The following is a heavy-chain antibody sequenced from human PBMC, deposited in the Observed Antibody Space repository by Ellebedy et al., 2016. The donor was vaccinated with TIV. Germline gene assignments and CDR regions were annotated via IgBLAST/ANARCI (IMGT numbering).Heavy chain of an antibody. V-gene: IGHV3-53*01. J-gene: IGHJ4*02. Sequence: GGSLRLSXAASGFTVSSNYMNWVRQAPGKGLEWVSIIYPDGGAYYAGSVKGRFTISRDSSQNTLSFQMNSLRVEDAAVYYCARATLYNRGDNWGQGTLVTVSA. CDR2: IYPDGGA. D-gene: IGHD1-1*01. CDR3: ARATLYNRGDN. CDR1: GFTVSSNY.